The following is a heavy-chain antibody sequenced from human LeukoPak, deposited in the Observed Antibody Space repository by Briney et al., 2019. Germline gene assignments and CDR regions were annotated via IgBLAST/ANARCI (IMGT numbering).Heavy chain of an antibody. CDR1: GFTFSNSW. Sequence: GGSLRLSCAASGFTFSNSWMTWVRQAPGKGLEWVATIKDDGSDKYYVDSVKGRFIISRDDAKNSLHLQMSSLRVEDTAVYYCTNLGYTDWGQGTLVTVSS. CDR2: IKDDGSDK. CDR3: TNLGYTD. V-gene: IGHV3-7*01. J-gene: IGHJ4*02. D-gene: IGHD5-18*01.